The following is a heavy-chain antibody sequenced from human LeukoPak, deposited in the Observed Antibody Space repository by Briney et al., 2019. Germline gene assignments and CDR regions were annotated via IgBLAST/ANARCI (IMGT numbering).Heavy chain of an antibody. CDR2: IYTSGST. CDR1: GGSISSYY. CDR3: ARAGTTVTTGYYYGMNV. J-gene: IGHJ6*02. Sequence: SETLSLTCTVSGGSISSYYWSWIRQPAGKGLGWIGRIYTSGSTNYNPSLKSRVTMSVDTSKNQFSLKLSSVTAADTAVYYCARAGTTVTTGYYYGMNVWGQGTTVTVSS. V-gene: IGHV4-4*07. D-gene: IGHD4-17*01.